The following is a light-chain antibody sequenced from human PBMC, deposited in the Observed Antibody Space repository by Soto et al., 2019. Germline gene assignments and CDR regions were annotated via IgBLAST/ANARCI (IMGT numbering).Light chain of an antibody. V-gene: IGLV2-23*01. CDR1: ISDVGSHNL. J-gene: IGLJ3*02. CDR3: CSLANGAAWV. CDR2: EAS. Sequence: QSALTQPASVSGSPGQAITISCTGTISDVGSHNLVSWYQQYPGKAPKLLIYEASKRTSGLSNGFSGSKSGNTASLTISGLQAEDEADYDCCSLANGAAWVFGGGTKLTVL.